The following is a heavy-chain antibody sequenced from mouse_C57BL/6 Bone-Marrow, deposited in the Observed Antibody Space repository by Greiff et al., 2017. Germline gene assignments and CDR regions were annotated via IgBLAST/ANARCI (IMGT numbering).Heavy chain of an antibody. D-gene: IGHD2-3*01. Sequence: QVQLQQPGAELVMPGASVKLSCKASGYTFTSYWMHWVKQRPGQGLEWIGEIDPSDSYTNYNQKFKGKSTLTVDKSSSTTYMQRSSLTAEESAVYYCAREGYDGYYWFAYWGQGTLVTVSA. CDR2: IDPSDSYT. V-gene: IGHV1-69*01. CDR1: GYTFTSYW. J-gene: IGHJ3*01. CDR3: AREGYDGYYWFAY.